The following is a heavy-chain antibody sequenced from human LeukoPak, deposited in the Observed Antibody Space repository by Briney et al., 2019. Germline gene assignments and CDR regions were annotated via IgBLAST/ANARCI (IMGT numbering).Heavy chain of an antibody. Sequence: GGSLRLSCAASGFTVSSNYMSWVRQAPGKGLEWVSVIYSGGSTYYADSVKGRFTISRDNSKNTLYLQMNSLRAEDTAVYYCARGLLRYFDWLLFDAFDIWGQGTMVTVSS. CDR1: GFTVSSNY. V-gene: IGHV3-53*01. J-gene: IGHJ3*02. D-gene: IGHD3-9*01. CDR3: ARGLLRYFDWLLFDAFDI. CDR2: IYSGGST.